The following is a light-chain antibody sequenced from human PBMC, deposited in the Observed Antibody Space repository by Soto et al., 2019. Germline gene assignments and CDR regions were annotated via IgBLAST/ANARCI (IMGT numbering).Light chain of an antibody. CDR3: QQTHAVPLT. CDR1: QPISNY. CDR2: GAS. J-gene: IGKJ5*01. V-gene: IGKV1-39*01. Sequence: DVQMTQSPSSLSASVGDRVTITCRASQPISNYLNWYQQKAGEAPKVLIFGASSLQSVVPSKFSGSGYGTDFTLIINNLHPDDFATYYCQQTHAVPLTFGQGTRL.